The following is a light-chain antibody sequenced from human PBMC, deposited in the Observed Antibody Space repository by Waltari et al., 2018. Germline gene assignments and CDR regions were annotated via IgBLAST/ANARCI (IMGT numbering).Light chain of an antibody. CDR2: AAS. CDR1: QDIYTY. Sequence: IQLTQSPSALSASVGDRVTITCRATQDIYTYLAWYQQEPGKAPKLLIYAASTLQSGVPSRFSGSGSGTDFTITISSLQPEDFATYYCQQLKSYPITFGGGTKVEIK. CDR3: QQLKSYPIT. J-gene: IGKJ4*01. V-gene: IGKV1-9*01.